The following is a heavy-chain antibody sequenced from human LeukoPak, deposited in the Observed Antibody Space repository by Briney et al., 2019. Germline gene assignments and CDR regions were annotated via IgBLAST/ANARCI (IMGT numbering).Heavy chain of an antibody. D-gene: IGHD3-22*01. CDR1: GFTFSDYY. J-gene: IGHJ4*02. CDR3: ARDGHYYDSSGLMGY. CDR2: ISSSGSTR. Sequence: PGGSLRLSCAASGFTFSDYYMSWIRQAPGKGLEWVSYISSSGSTRYYADSVKGRFTISRDNAKNSLYLQMNSLRAEDTAVYYCARDGHYYDSSGLMGYWGQGTLVTVSS. V-gene: IGHV3-11*04.